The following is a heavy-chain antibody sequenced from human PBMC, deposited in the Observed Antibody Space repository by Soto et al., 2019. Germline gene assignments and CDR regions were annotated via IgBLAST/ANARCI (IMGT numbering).Heavy chain of an antibody. D-gene: IGHD5-18*01. CDR3: ARDSLRGYGEDDI. CDR1: GFTFSSYA. J-gene: IGHJ3*02. CDR2: ISDNGSST. V-gene: IGHV3-23*01. Sequence: PGGSLRLSCAASGFTFSSYAMSWVRQAPGKGLEWVAVISDNGSSTYYADSVKGRFTISRDNSKNTLYLQMNSPRADDTAVYYCARDSLRGYGEDDIWGQGTMVKVSS.